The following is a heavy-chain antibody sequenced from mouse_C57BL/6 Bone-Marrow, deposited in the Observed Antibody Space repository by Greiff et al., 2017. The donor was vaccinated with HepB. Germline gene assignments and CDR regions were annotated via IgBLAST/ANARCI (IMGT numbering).Heavy chain of an antibody. CDR1: GYSFTDYN. Sequence: VQLKESGPELVKPGASVKISCKASGYSFTDYNMNWVKQSNGKSLEWIGVINPNYGTTSYNQKFKGKATLTVDQSSSTAYMQLNSLKAEDSSVYNCAREGIRGYGSSYAAMDYWGQGTSVTVSS. J-gene: IGHJ4*01. CDR2: INPNYGTT. V-gene: IGHV1-39*01. D-gene: IGHD1-1*01. CDR3: AREGIRGYGSSYAAMDY.